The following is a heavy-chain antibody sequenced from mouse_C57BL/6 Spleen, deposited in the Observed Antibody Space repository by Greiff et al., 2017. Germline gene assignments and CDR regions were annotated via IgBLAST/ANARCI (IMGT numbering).Heavy chain of an antibody. V-gene: IGHV5-16*01. CDR2: INYDGSST. Sequence: EVQLVESEGGLVQPGSSMKLSCTASGFTFSDYYMAWVRQVPEKGLEWVANINYDGSSTYYLDSLKSRFIISRDNAKNILYLQMSSLKSEDTATYYCARVDHYYGSSYWYFDVWGTGTTVTVSS. CDR3: ARVDHYYGSSYWYFDV. CDR1: GFTFSDYY. D-gene: IGHD1-1*01. J-gene: IGHJ1*03.